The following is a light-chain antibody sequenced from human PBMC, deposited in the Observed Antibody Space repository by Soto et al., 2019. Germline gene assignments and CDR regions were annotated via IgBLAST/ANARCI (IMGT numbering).Light chain of an antibody. J-gene: IGLJ1*01. Sequence: QSVLTQPPSVSGAPGQRVTFSCIGSSSNIGADHDVHWYQQLPGTAPKLLIYGNVNRPSGVPDRFSGSKSGASAALAITGLQAEDEADYYGQSYDSSLGFVFGTGTKVTVL. CDR2: GNV. CDR1: SSNIGADHD. V-gene: IGLV1-40*01. CDR3: QSYDSSLGFV.